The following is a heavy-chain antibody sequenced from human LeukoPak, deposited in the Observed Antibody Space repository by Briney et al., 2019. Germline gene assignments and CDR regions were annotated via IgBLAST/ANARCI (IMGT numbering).Heavy chain of an antibody. V-gene: IGHV4-59*01. Sequence: SETLSLTCTVSGGSISGYYWSWIRQPPGKGLEWIGYIYYSGSTNYNPSLKSRVTISVDTSKNQFSLKLSSVTAADTAVYYCAGTWDDIVVVPAAISGWFDPWGQGTLVTVSS. J-gene: IGHJ5*02. CDR2: IYYSGST. CDR3: AGTWDDIVVVPAAISGWFDP. CDR1: GGSISGYY. D-gene: IGHD2-2*01.